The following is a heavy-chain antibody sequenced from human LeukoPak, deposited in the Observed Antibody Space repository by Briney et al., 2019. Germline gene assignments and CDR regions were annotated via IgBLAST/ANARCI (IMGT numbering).Heavy chain of an antibody. CDR3: ARHVSDYDFWSGYYPYYFDY. CDR2: INHSGST. J-gene: IGHJ4*02. V-gene: IGHV4-34*01. CDR1: GGSFSGYY. Sequence: PSETLSLTCAVYGGSFSGYYWSWIRQPPGKGLEWIGEINHSGSTNYNPSLKSRVTISVDTSKNQFSLKLSSVTAADTAVYYCARHVSDYDFWSGYYPYYFDYWGQGTLVTVSS. D-gene: IGHD3-3*01.